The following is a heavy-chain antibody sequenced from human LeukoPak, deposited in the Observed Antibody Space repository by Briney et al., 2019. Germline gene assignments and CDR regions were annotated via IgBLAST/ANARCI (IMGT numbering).Heavy chain of an antibody. D-gene: IGHD4-17*01. V-gene: IGHV3-23*01. Sequence: GGSLRLSCAASGFTFSNYAMNWVRQAPGKGLEWVSLISGSTGSTYYADSVKGRFSISRDNSKNTVYLQMNSLRVEDTAVYYCARETYGAYDAWGQGTMVTVSS. CDR3: ARETYGAYDA. CDR1: GFTFSNYA. J-gene: IGHJ3*01. CDR2: ISGSTGST.